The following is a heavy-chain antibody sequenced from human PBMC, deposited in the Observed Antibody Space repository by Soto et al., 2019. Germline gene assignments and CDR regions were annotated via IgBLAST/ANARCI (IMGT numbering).Heavy chain of an antibody. Sequence: GASVKVACKASGYTFTSYAMHWVRQAPGQRLEWMGWINAGNGNTKYSQKFQGRVTITRDTSASTAYMELSSLRSEDTAVYYCAINYDILIPSSSFDYWGQGTLVTVSS. CDR3: AINYDILIPSSSFDY. V-gene: IGHV1-3*01. CDR2: INAGNGNT. D-gene: IGHD3-9*01. CDR1: GYTFTSYA. J-gene: IGHJ4*02.